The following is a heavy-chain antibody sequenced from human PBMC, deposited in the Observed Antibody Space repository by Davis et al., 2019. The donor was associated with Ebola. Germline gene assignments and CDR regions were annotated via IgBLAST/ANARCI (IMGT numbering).Heavy chain of an antibody. CDR2: ISPDGGST. CDR3: AKMGTTSDHY. D-gene: IGHD1-14*01. V-gene: IGHV3-43*01. J-gene: IGHJ4*02. Sequence: GESLKISCAASGFTFRDYTMHWVRQAPGKGLQWVSLISPDGGSTYYGDSVKGRFTISRDNSKNSLYLQMNSLGIEDTAFYYCAKMGTTSDHYWGQGTLVTASS. CDR1: GFTFRDYT.